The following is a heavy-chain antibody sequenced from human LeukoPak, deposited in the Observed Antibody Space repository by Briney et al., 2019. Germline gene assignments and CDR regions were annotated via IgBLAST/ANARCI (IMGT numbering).Heavy chain of an antibody. CDR2: INPNSGGT. V-gene: IGHV1-2*02. CDR3: ASKAGIAVAGLFDY. CDR1: GYTFTGYY. D-gene: IGHD6-19*01. Sequence: ASVKVSCKASGYTFTGYYMHWVRQAPGQGLEWMGWINPNSGGTNYAQKFQGRVTMPGDMSISTAYMELSRLRSDDTAVYYCASKAGIAVAGLFDYWGQGTLVTVSS. J-gene: IGHJ4*02.